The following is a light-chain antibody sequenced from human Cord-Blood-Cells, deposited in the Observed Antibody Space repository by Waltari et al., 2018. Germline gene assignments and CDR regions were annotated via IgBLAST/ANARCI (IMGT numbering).Light chain of an antibody. J-gene: IGLJ1*01. Sequence: SYELTQPTSVSVSPGQPASITCSGDQLGDKYACWYQQKPGQSPVLVIYQDSKRPSGIPERFSGSNSGNTATLTISGTQAMDEADYYCQAWDSSTYVFGTGTKVTVL. V-gene: IGLV3-1*01. CDR3: QAWDSSTYV. CDR2: QDS. CDR1: QLGDKY.